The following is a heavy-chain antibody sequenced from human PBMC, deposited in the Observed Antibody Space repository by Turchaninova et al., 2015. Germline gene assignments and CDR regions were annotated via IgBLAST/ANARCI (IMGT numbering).Heavy chain of an antibody. CDR1: GDSISSSDYY. J-gene: IGHJ5*02. D-gene: IGHD4-17*01. CDR3: ARGKLRSDWFDP. CDR2: FYYSGTT. V-gene: IGHV4-39*01. Sequence: QLQLQESGPGLVKPPETLSLTCTVSGDSISSSDYYWGWIRQPPGKGLEWIGPFYYSGTTFYHPSRKPRVTVSVDTSGNQCSGKLRAVTAADTAVYYGARGKLRSDWFDPWGQGTLVTVSS.